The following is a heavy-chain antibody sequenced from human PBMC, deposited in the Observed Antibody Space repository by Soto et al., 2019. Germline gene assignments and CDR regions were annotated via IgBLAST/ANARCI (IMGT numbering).Heavy chain of an antibody. CDR2: ISGSGGST. V-gene: IGHV3-23*01. J-gene: IGHJ4*02. D-gene: IGHD4-17*01. CDR1: GFTFSSYA. CDR3: AKAPNYGDSLENDY. Sequence: EVQLLESGGGLVQPGGSLRLSCAASGFTFSSYAMSWVRQAPGKGLEWVSAISGSGGSTYYADSAKGRFTISRDNSKNTLYLQMNSLRAEDTAVYYCAKAPNYGDSLENDYWGQGTLVTVSS.